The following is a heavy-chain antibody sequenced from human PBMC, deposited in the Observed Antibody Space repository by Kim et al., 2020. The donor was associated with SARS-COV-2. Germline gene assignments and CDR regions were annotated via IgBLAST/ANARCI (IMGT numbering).Heavy chain of an antibody. CDR2: IYYSGST. V-gene: IGHV4-39*01. J-gene: IGHJ5*02. CDR3: ARGRTTVGNEDNWFDP. CDR1: GGSISSSSYY. D-gene: IGHD4-17*01. Sequence: SETLSLTCTVSGGSISSSSYYWGWIRQPPGKGLEWIGSIYYSGSTYYNPSLKSRVTISVDTSKNQFSLKLSSVTAADTAVYYCARGRTTVGNEDNWFDP.